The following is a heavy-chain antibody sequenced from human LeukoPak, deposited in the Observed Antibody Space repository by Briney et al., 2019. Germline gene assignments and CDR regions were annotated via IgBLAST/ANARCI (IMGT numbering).Heavy chain of an antibody. CDR1: GFTVSSNY. V-gene: IGHV3-53*01. Sequence: GGSLRLSCAASGFTVSSNYMSWVRQAPGEGLEWVSVIYSGGSTYYADSVKGRFTISRDNSKNTLYLQMNSLRAEDTAVYYCARDVGIPNDDAFDIWGQGTMVTVSS. CDR2: IYSGGST. CDR3: ARDVGIPNDDAFDI. D-gene: IGHD5-18*01. J-gene: IGHJ3*02.